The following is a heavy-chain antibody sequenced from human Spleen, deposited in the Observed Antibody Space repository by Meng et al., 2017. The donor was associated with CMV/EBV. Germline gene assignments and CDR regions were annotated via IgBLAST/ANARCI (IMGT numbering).Heavy chain of an antibody. J-gene: IGHJ4*02. CDR3: ARSSSIAARGWYDLDF. V-gene: IGHV3-21*01. CDR1: GFTFSSYW. D-gene: IGHD6-6*01. CDR2: ISRSSSHI. Sequence: GGSLRLSCSASGFTFSSYWMSWVRQAPGKGLEWVSSISRSSSHIYYLDSVKGRFTISRDNAKNSLYLQMNTLRGEDTALYYCARSSSIAARGWYDLDFWGQGTLVTVSS.